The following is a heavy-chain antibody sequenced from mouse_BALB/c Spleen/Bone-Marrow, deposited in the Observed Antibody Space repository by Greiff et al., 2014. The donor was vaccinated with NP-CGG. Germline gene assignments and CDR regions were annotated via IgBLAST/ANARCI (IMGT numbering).Heavy chain of an antibody. CDR1: GYSFTGYY. CDR2: INPYNGAT. D-gene: IGHD2-1*01. V-gene: IGHV1-31*01. CDR3: AEGGYGNVFDY. J-gene: IGHJ2*01. Sequence: DVKLQESGPELVKPGASVKISCKASGYSFTGYYMHWVKQSHVKSLEWIGRINPYNGATSYNQNFKDKASLTVDKSSSTAYMELHSLTSEDSAVYYCAEGGYGNVFDYWGQGTTLTVSS.